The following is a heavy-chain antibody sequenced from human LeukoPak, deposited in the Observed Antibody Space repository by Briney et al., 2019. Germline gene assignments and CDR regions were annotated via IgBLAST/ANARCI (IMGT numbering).Heavy chain of an antibody. D-gene: IGHD2-15*01. CDR1: GFTVSSNY. J-gene: IGHJ6*03. V-gene: IGHV3-20*04. Sequence: GGSLRLSCAASGFTVSSNYMSWVRQAPGKGLEWVSGINWNGGSTGYADSVKGRFTISRDNAKNSLYLQMNSLRAEDTALYYCARVGDCSGGSCYRSYYYYMDVWGKGTTVTVSS. CDR3: ARVGDCSGGSCYRSYYYYMDV. CDR2: INWNGGST.